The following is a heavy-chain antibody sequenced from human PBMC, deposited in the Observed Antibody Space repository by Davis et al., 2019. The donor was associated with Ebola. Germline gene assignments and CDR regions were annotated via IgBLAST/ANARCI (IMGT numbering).Heavy chain of an antibody. V-gene: IGHV3-23*01. Sequence: GGSLRLPCAASGFTFSSYAMNWLRQAPGKGLEWVSGISGSGASTYYADSVKGRFTISRDNSKNTLYLQMGGLRAEDMAVYYCARESVAADYYYYGMDVWGQGTTVTVSS. CDR3: ARESVAADYYYYGMDV. CDR2: ISGSGAST. J-gene: IGHJ6*02. CDR1: GFTFSSYA. D-gene: IGHD6-19*01.